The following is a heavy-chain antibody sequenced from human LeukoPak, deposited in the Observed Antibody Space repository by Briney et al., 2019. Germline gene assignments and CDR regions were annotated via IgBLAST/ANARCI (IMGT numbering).Heavy chain of an antibody. J-gene: IGHJ4*02. D-gene: IGHD3-22*01. V-gene: IGHV3-33*06. CDR2: IWYDGSNK. CDR3: AKDQHYYDSSGYYYTY. CDR1: GFMFSRLG. Sequence: GESLKISCTASGFMFSRLGMQWVRQAPGKGLEWVAVIWYDGSNKYYADSVKGRFTISRDNSKNTLYLQMNSLRAEDTAVYYCAKDQHYYDSSGYYYTYWGQGTLVTVSS.